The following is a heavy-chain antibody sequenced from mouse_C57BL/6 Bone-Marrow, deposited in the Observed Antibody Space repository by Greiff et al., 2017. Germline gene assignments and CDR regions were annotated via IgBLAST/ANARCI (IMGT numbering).Heavy chain of an antibody. Sequence: VQLQQPGAELVKPGASVKLSCKASGYTFTSYWMHWVKQRPGQGLEWIGMIHPNSGSTNYNEKFKSKATLTVDKSSSTAYMQLSSLTSEDSAVYYCASWYYGRYYFDYWGQGTTLTVSS. V-gene: IGHV1-64*01. CDR3: ASWYYGRYYFDY. CDR2: IHPNSGST. D-gene: IGHD1-2*01. J-gene: IGHJ2*01. CDR1: GYTFTSYW.